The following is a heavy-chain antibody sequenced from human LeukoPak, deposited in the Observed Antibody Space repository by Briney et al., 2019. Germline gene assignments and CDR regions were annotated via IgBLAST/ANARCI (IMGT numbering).Heavy chain of an antibody. J-gene: IGHJ4*02. CDR3: AREESFRVRFFDN. CDR1: GFTFTNYA. V-gene: IGHV1-3*01. Sequence: ASVKVSCKASGFTFTNYAIHWVRQAPGQRLECISWINAGNGNTEYAQTFKGRVTITRDTSATTSYLELTSLIAEDTAVYYCAREESFRVRFFDNWGQGTLVTVSS. D-gene: IGHD2-21*01. CDR2: INAGNGNT.